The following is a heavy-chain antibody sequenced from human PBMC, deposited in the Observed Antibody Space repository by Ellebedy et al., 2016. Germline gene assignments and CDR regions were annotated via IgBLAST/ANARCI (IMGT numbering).Heavy chain of an antibody. CDR3: YYGHYSGS. J-gene: IGHJ4*02. CDR2: MRGDGAKT. CDR1: GLTVSSFF. V-gene: IGHV3-23*01. Sequence: GESLKISXAPSGLTVSSFFMGWVRQAPGKGLEWVSTMRGDGAKTHLADSVKGRFTMSRDNFRNTLYLQMNSLRAEDTAVYYCYYGHYSGSWGQGTLVTVSS. D-gene: IGHD4-17*01.